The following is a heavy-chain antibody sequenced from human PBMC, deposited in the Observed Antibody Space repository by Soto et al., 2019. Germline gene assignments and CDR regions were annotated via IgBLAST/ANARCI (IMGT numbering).Heavy chain of an antibody. CDR3: ARGPGYSNYERDAFDI. CDR2: MNPNSGNT. J-gene: IGHJ3*02. D-gene: IGHD4-4*01. CDR1: GYTFTSYD. Sequence: ASVKVSCKASGYTFTSYDINWVRQATGQGLEWMGWMNPNSGNTGYAQKFQGRVTMTRNTSIGTAYMELSSLRSEDTAVYYCARGPGYSNYERDAFDIWGQGTMVTVSS. V-gene: IGHV1-8*01.